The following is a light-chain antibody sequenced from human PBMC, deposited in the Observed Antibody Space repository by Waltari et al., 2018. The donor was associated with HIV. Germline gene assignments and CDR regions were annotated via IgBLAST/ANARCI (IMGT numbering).Light chain of an antibody. CDR1: TSDVGYYNS. CDR3: SSYADSNDLL. CDR2: EVT. Sequence: QSALTPPPSASESPGQSVTISCTGTTSDVGYYNSVSWYQQHPGKAPKLIIYEVTKRPSGVPDRCSGSKSGNTASLTVSGLQPEDEADYYCSSYADSNDLLFGGGTRLTVL. J-gene: IGLJ2*01. V-gene: IGLV2-8*01.